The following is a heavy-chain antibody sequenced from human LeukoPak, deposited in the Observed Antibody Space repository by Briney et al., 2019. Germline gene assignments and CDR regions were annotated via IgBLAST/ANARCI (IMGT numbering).Heavy chain of an antibody. J-gene: IGHJ5*02. CDR1: GASISSSY. V-gene: IGHV4-59*01. D-gene: IGHD3-10*01. Sequence: SETLSLTCTVSGASISSSYWSWIRQPPGQGLEWIASIYYSGSTNYNPSLNSRVTISVDTSKNQVALKLSSVSAADTAVYFCARPRFGDTSWFDPWGQGTLVTVSS. CDR3: ARPRFGDTSWFDP. CDR2: IYYSGST.